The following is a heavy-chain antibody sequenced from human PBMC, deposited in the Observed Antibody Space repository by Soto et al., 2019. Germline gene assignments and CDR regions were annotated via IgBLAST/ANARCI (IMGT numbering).Heavy chain of an antibody. V-gene: IGHV4-34*01. CDR3: ARAPTSSDILTGSLAYYFDY. J-gene: IGHJ4*02. D-gene: IGHD3-9*01. CDR2: INHSGST. Sequence: QVQLQQWGAGLLKPSETLSLTCAVYGGSFSGYYWSWIRQPPGKGLEWIGEINHSGSTNYNPSLKSRVTISVDTSKNQFSLKLSSVTAADTAVYYCARAPTSSDILTGSLAYYFDYWGQGTLVTVSS. CDR1: GGSFSGYY.